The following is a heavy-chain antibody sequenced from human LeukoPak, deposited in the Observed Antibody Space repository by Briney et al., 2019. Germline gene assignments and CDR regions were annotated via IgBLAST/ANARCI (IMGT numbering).Heavy chain of an antibody. J-gene: IGHJ4*02. Sequence: GGSLRLSCVASGLTFSSYEINWFRQAPGKGLDWISHISSSGSTIYYADFLRGRFTISRDNAENSVYLQMNSLRAEDTAVYYCARASGVSVPAGYWGQGTLVTVSS. V-gene: IGHV3-48*03. D-gene: IGHD2-8*01. CDR2: ISSSGSTI. CDR1: GLTFSSYE. CDR3: ARASGVSVPAGY.